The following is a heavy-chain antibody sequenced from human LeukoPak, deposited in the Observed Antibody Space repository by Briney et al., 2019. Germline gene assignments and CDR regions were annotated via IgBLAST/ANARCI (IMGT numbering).Heavy chain of an antibody. CDR2: IGSSSTSI. V-gene: IGHV3-21*01. J-gene: IGHJ4*02. D-gene: IGHD2-2*01. Sequence: GGSLRLSCAASGFTFSTYSMNWVRQAPGKGLEWVSSIGSSSTSIYYADSVKGRFTISRDSAENSLYLQMHNLRAEDTAVYYCAREGIQQDFDYWGQGTLVTVSS. CDR1: GFTFSTYS. CDR3: AREGIQQDFDY.